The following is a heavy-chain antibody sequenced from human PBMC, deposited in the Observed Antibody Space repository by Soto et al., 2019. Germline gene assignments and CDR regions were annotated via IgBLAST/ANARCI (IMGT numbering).Heavy chain of an antibody. Sequence: QVQLVQSGAEVKKPGASVKVSCKASGDTFTDYYIHWVRQAPGQGLEWMGTVNPSGGHTTYAQHFLGRMTMTRDTSTSTRYMGLTILTSEDTAVYYCARGGHVVVVTAALDYWGQGTLVTVSS. CDR3: ARGGHVVVVTAALDY. CDR1: GDTFTDYY. J-gene: IGHJ4*02. CDR2: VNPSGGHT. V-gene: IGHV1-46*01. D-gene: IGHD2-21*02.